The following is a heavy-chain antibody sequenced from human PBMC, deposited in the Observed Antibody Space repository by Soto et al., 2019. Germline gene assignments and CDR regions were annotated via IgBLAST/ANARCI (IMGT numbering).Heavy chain of an antibody. V-gene: IGHV1-69*13. D-gene: IGHD3-22*01. CDR3: ARAPGKITMIENWFDP. CDR2: IIPIFGTA. CDR1: GGTFSSYA. J-gene: IGHJ5*02. Sequence: SVKVSCKASGGTFSSYAISWVRQAPGQGLEWMGGIIPIFGTANYAQKFQGRVTITADESTSTAYMELSSLRSEDTAVYYCARAPGKITMIENWFDPWGQGTLVTSPQ.